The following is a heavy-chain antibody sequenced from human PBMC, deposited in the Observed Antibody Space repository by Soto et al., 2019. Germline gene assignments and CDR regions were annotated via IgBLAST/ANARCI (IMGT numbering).Heavy chain of an antibody. CDR2: ISYDGSNK. CDR3: ARAPGEGAFDI. V-gene: IGHV3-30-3*01. D-gene: IGHD3-16*01. Sequence: QVQLVESGGGVVQPGRSLRLSCAASGFTFSRYAMHWVRQAPGKGLEWVAVISYDGSNKYYADSVKGRFTISRDNSKNTLYLQMNSLRAEDTAVYYCARAPGEGAFDIWGQGTMVTVSS. CDR1: GFTFSRYA. J-gene: IGHJ3*02.